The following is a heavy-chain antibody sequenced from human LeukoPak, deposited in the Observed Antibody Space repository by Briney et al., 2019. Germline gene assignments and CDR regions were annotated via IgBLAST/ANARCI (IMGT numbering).Heavy chain of an antibody. CDR2: ISYDGSNN. CDR1: GFTFSSYG. J-gene: IGHJ5*02. V-gene: IGHV3-30*18. Sequence: GGSLRLSCAASGFTFSSYGMHWVRQAPGKGLEWVAVISYDGSNNYYADSFKGRFTISRDNSKNTLYLQMNILIAQDTAVYYCAKELRGYSYVLRNNWFDLWGQGTLVTVSS. D-gene: IGHD5-18*01. CDR3: AKELRGYSYVLRNNWFDL.